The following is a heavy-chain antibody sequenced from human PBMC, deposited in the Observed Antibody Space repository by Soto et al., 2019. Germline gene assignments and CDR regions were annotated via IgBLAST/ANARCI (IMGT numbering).Heavy chain of an antibody. V-gene: IGHV4-59*01. D-gene: IGHD3-10*01. CDR1: GGSISSSY. CDR3: ASSREVYYYGSGSLKTSYCGMDV. CDR2: IYDSGST. Sequence: SETLSLTCTVSGGSISSSYWSWIRQPPGRGLEWIGCIYDSGSTNYNPSLKSRVMISLDTSKNQFSLKLGSVTAADTAVYYCASSREVYYYGSGSLKTSYCGMDVWGQGTTVTVSS. J-gene: IGHJ6*02.